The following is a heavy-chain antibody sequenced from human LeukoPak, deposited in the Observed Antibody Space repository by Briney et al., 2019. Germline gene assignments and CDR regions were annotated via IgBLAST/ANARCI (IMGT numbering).Heavy chain of an antibody. CDR2: MNPNSGNT. J-gene: IGHJ4*02. CDR3: ARVQRVKFPLKYYFDY. Sequence: GASVKDSCKASGYSFTSYDINWVRQATGQGLEWMGWMNPNSGNTGYAQKFQGRVTMTRSTSISTAYMELSSLRSEDTAVYYCARVQRVKFPLKYYFDYWGQGTLVTVSS. CDR1: GYSFTSYD. V-gene: IGHV1-8*01. D-gene: IGHD3-10*01.